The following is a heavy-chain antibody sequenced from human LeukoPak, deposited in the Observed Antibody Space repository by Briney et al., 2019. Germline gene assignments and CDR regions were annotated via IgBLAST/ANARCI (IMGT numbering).Heavy chain of an antibody. CDR3: ARGPAAMGEDYYFDY. V-gene: IGHV4-34*01. D-gene: IGHD2-2*01. CDR2: INHSGST. J-gene: IGHJ4*02. CDR1: GGSFSGYY. Sequence: PSETLSLTCAVYGGSFSGYYWSWIRQPPGKGLEWIGEINHSGSTNYNPSLKSRVTISVDTSKNQFSLKLSSVTAAHTAVYYCARGPAAMGEDYYFDYWGQGTLVTVSS.